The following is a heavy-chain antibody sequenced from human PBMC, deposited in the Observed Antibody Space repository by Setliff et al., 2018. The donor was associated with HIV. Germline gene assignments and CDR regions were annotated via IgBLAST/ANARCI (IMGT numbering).Heavy chain of an antibody. J-gene: IGHJ3*02. CDR3: ARSDSGYRSSWATFDI. CDR1: GYSIRSGYY. D-gene: IGHD6-13*01. CDR2: IYHSGST. V-gene: IGHV4-38-2*01. Sequence: SETLSLTCAVSGYSIRSGYYWGWIRQPPGKGLEWIGSIYHSGSTYYNPSLKSRVTISVDTSKNQFSLKLSSVTAADTAVDYCARSDSGYRSSWATFDIWGQGTMVTVSS.